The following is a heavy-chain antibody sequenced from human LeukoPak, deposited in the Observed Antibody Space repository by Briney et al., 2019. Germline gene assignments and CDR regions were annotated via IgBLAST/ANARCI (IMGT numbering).Heavy chain of an antibody. CDR2: ISSSSSYI. Sequence: KSGGSLRLSCAASGFTFSSYSMNWVRQAPGKGLEWVSSISSSSSYIYYADSVKGRFTISRDNAKNSLYLQMNSLRAEDTAVYYCARDSGYDLPPDYWGQGTLDTVSS. V-gene: IGHV3-21*01. D-gene: IGHD5-12*01. CDR3: ARDSGYDLPPDY. CDR1: GFTFSSYS. J-gene: IGHJ4*02.